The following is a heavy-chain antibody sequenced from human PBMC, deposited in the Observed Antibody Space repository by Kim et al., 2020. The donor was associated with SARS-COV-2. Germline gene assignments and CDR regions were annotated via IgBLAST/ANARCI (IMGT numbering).Heavy chain of an antibody. Sequence: GGSLRLSCAASGFTFSTTWMSWVRQAPGKGLQWVGRIQSEVTGGTTDYAAPVKGRFIISRDDSTNTVYLQMNSLETEDTAVYYCVTTFYSDSSGSNWGQGTLVTVSS. CDR1: GFTFSTTW. J-gene: IGHJ4*02. CDR3: VTTFYSDSSGSN. V-gene: IGHV3-15*01. CDR2: IQSEVTGGTT. D-gene: IGHD3-22*01.